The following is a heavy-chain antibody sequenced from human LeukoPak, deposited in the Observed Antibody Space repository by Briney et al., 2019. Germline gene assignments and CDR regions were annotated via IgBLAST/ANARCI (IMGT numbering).Heavy chain of an antibody. CDR2: ISTSSSYI. CDR1: GFTFSRSS. J-gene: IGHJ6*03. CDR3: AKHPPMVRGVSSYYYYYYMDV. Sequence: GGSLRLSCTASGFTFSRSSMNWVRQAPGKGLEWVSSISTSSSYIYYADSVKGRFTISRDNSKNTLYLQMNSLRAEDTAVYYCAKHPPMVRGVSSYYYYYYMDVWGKGTTVTISS. D-gene: IGHD3-10*01. V-gene: IGHV3-21*04.